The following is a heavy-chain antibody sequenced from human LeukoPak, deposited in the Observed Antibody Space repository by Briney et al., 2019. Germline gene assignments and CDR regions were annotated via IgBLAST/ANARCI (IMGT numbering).Heavy chain of an antibody. CDR3: ARAESGFYWYFDL. V-gene: IGHV4-61*08. CDR1: GGSISSGDYY. D-gene: IGHD5-12*01. CDR2: IYYSGST. Sequence: SETLSLTCTVSGGSISSGDYYWSWIRQPPGKGLEWIGYIYYSGSTYYNPSLKSRVTISVDTSKNQFSLKLSSVTAADTAVYYCARAESGFYWYFDLWGRGTLVTVSS. J-gene: IGHJ2*01.